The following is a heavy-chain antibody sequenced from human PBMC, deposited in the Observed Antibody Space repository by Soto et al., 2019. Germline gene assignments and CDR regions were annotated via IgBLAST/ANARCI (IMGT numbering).Heavy chain of an antibody. CDR3: ASSASVPYYYYGLDV. J-gene: IGHJ6*02. CDR2: ISTYNGDA. CDR1: GYTFSRSG. V-gene: IGHV1-18*01. D-gene: IGHD4-17*01. Sequence: QVQLVQSGAEVRKPGASVKVSCKTSGYTFSRSGISWVRQAPGQGLEWMGWISTYNGDANYAQKLQGRVTMTTDTSTSTAFMELGRLTSDDTAVYYCASSASVPYYYYGLDVWGQGTTVTVSS.